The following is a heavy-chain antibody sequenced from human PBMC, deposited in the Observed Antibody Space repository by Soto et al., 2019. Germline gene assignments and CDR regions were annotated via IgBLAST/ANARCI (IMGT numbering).Heavy chain of an antibody. D-gene: IGHD3-22*01. CDR1: GYSFAGYW. CDR2: IDPSDSQT. CDR3: ARQIYDSDTGPNFQYYFDS. V-gene: IGHV5-10-1*01. J-gene: IGHJ4*02. Sequence: GESLKISCKGSGYSFAGYWITWVRQKPGKGLEWMGRIDPSDSQTYYSPSFRGHVTISVTKSVTTVFLQWSSLRASDTAMYYCARQIYDSDTGPNFQYYFDSWGQGTPVTVSS.